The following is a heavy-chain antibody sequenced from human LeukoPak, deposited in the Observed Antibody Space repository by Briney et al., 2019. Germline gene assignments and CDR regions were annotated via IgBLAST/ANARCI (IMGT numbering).Heavy chain of an antibody. CDR1: GYTFTGYY. Sequence: GASVKVSCKASGYTFTGYYMHWVRQAPGQGLEWMGWNNPNSGGTNYAQKFQGRVTMTRDTSISTAYMELSRLRSDDTAVYYCARVSARENTGDYWGQGTLVTVSS. CDR3: ARVSARENTGDY. D-gene: IGHD3-10*01. CDR2: NNPNSGGT. J-gene: IGHJ4*02. V-gene: IGHV1-2*02.